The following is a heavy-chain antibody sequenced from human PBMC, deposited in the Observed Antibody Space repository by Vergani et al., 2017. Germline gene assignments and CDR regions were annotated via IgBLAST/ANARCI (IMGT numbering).Heavy chain of an antibody. Sequence: QVQLEESGPGLVKPSETLSLTCTVSGGSFNTYYWSWIRQSPGKGLEWIGYIYSTGSTNYNPSLNSRVTMSVDTSKNQFSLKLRSVTAADTAVYFCARVMDRDEASTGYLLAGMDIWGQGTTVTISS. V-gene: IGHV4-59*13. D-gene: IGHD3-9*01. CDR1: GGSFNTYY. CDR3: ARVMDRDEASTGYLLAGMDI. CDR2: IYSTGST. J-gene: IGHJ6*02.